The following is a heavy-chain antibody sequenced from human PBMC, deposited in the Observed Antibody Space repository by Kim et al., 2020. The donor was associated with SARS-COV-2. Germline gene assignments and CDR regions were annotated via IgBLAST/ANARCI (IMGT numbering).Heavy chain of an antibody. Sequence: SETLSLTCTVSGDSISSSSSYWGWIRQPPGKGLEWIGSIDYSGTTYSNPSLKSRVTISVDTSKNQFSLNLNSVTAADTAVYYCARVSDVASGYPSPWGQGTLVTVSS. J-gene: IGHJ5*02. D-gene: IGHD5-12*01. CDR3: ARVSDVASGYPSP. V-gene: IGHV4-39*07. CDR1: GDSISSSSSY. CDR2: IDYSGTT.